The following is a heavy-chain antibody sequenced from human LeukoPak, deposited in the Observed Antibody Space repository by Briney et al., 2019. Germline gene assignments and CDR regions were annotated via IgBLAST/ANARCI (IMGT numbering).Heavy chain of an antibody. J-gene: IGHJ4*02. CDR3: TTGFRPLTYYDILTGPFDY. V-gene: IGHV3-33*01. Sequence: PGRSLRLSCAASGFTFSSYGMHWVRQAPGKGLEWVAVIWYDGSNKYYADSVKGRFTISRDNSKNTLYLQMNSLKTEDTAVYYCTTGFRPLTYYDILTGPFDYWGQGTLVTVSS. CDR1: GFTFSSYG. D-gene: IGHD3-9*01. CDR2: IWYDGSNK.